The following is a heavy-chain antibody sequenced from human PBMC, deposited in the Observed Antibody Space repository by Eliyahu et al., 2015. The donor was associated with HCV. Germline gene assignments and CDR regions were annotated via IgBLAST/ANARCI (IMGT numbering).Heavy chain of an antibody. V-gene: IGHV4-39*01. CDR1: GVSINTTGYY. Sequence: QLQLQESGPGLVRPSETLSLTCTVSGVSINTTGYYWGWVRQPPGKGLEWIGNIYFNGYTYYTPSLKSRLTISVDTSKNQFSLNLNSVSAADTAVYYCARHVRLLGYAFDAWGQGTVVTVSS. CDR3: ARHVRLLGYAFDA. J-gene: IGHJ3*01. D-gene: IGHD2-8*02. CDR2: IYFNGYT.